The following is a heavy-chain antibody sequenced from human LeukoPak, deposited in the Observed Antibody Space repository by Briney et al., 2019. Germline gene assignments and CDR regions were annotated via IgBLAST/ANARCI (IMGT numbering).Heavy chain of an antibody. V-gene: IGHV4-31*03. CDR2: IYYSGST. CDR3: ARDRPHTNYYYYGMDV. D-gene: IGHD3-3*01. Sequence: SQTLSLTCTVSGGSISSGGYYWSWIRQHPGKGLEWIGYIYYSGSTYYNPSLKSRVTISVDTPKNQFSLQLSSVTAADTAVYYCARDRPHTNYYYYGMDVWGQGTTVTVSS. J-gene: IGHJ6*02. CDR1: GGSISSGGYY.